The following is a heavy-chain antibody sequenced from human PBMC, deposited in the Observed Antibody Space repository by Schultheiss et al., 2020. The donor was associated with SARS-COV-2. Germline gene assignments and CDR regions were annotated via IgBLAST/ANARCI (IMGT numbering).Heavy chain of an antibody. V-gene: IGHV3-23*01. CDR3: AKDPSRALRPSYAFDI. Sequence: GGSLRLSCAASGFTFSSYEMNWVRQAPGKGLEWVSAISGSGGSTYYADSVKGRFTISRDNSKNTLYLQMNSLRAEDTAVYYCAKDPSRALRPSYAFDIWGQGTMVTVS. J-gene: IGHJ3*02. CDR2: ISGSGGST. CDR1: GFTFSSYE.